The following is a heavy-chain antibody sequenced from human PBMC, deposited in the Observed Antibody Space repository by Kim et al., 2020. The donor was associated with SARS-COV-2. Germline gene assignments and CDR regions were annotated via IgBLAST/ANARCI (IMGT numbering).Heavy chain of an antibody. Sequence: SETLSLTCTVSGGSISSYYWSWIRQPPGKGLEWIGYIYYSGSTNYNPSLKSRVTISVDTSKNQFSLKLSSVTAADTAVYYCARDASVRGFYYYGMDVWGQGTTVTVSS. CDR2: IYYSGST. CDR1: GGSISSYY. CDR3: ARDASVRGFYYYGMDV. D-gene: IGHD3-10*01. V-gene: IGHV4-59*01. J-gene: IGHJ6*02.